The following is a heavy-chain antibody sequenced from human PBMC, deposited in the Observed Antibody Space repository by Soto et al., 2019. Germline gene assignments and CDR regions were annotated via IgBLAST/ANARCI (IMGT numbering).Heavy chain of an antibody. V-gene: IGHV3-73*01. CDR1: GFTFSGSA. D-gene: IGHD3-9*01. Sequence: GGSLRLSCAASGFTFSGSAMHWVRQASGKGLEWVGRIRSKANSYATAYAASVKGRFTISRDDSKNTAYLQMNSLKTEDTAVYYCTRLAREDWLDDYWGQGTLVTVSS. CDR3: TRLAREDWLDDY. CDR2: IRSKANSYAT. J-gene: IGHJ4*02.